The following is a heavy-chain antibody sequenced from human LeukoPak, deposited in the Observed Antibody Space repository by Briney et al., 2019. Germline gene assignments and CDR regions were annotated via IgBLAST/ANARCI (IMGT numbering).Heavy chain of an antibody. CDR3: ARDLSSWGGAFDI. D-gene: IGHD6-13*01. CDR1: GFTVSSNY. J-gene: IGHJ3*02. CDR2: IYSGGST. Sequence: GGSLRLSCAASGFTVSSNYMSWVRQAPGKGLEWVSVIYSGGSTYYADSVKGRFTISRDNSKNTLYLQMNSLRAEDTAVYYCARDLSSWGGAFDIWGQGTMVAVSS. V-gene: IGHV3-53*01.